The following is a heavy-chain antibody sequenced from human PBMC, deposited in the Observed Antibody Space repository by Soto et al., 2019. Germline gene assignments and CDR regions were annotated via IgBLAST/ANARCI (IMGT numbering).Heavy chain of an antibody. CDR1: GGSISSGGYY. Sequence: PSETLSLTCTVSGGSISSGGYYWSWIRQHPGKGLEWIGYIYYSGSTYYNPSLKSRVTISVDTSKNQFSLKLSSVTAADTAVYYCARAPEVVTAFDFWGQGTLVTVSS. V-gene: IGHV4-31*03. D-gene: IGHD3-22*01. CDR3: ARAPEVVTAFDF. J-gene: IGHJ4*02. CDR2: IYYSGST.